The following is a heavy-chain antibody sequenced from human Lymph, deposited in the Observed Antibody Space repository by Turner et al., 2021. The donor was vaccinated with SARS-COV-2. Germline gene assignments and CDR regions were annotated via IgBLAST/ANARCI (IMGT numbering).Heavy chain of an antibody. CDR3: AKMGGVYCSGGNCYSGRLDY. J-gene: IGHJ4*02. V-gene: IGHV3-30*18. Sequence: HVQLVESGGGVVQPGRSLRLSCAASGFTFGSYGMHWVRQAPGKGLELVAVISYDGSNKYYAGTVKDRFTISRDNSKNTLFLQMNILRAEDTAVYYCAKMGGVYCSGGNCYSGRLDYWGQGTLVTVSS. CDR1: GFTFGSYG. CDR2: ISYDGSNK. D-gene: IGHD2-15*01.